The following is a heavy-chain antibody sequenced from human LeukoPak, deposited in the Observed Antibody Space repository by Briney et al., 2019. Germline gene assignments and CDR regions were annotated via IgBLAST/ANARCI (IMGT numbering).Heavy chain of an antibody. CDR1: GFTFSSYW. J-gene: IGHJ6*02. CDR3: ARGGGLDV. Sequence: PGGSLRLSCAASGFTFSSYWMNWARQAPGKGLEWVASINHNGNVNYYVDSVKGRFTISRDNAKSSLYLQMSYLRAEDTAVYFCARGGGLDVWGQGATVTVSS. D-gene: IGHD3-16*01. V-gene: IGHV3-7*03. CDR2: INHNGNVN.